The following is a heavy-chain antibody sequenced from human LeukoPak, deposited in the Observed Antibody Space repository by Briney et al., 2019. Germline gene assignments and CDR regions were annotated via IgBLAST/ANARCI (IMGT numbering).Heavy chain of an antibody. V-gene: IGHV5-51*01. Sequence: GQSLKSPCKVPGYTFSTLWIAWWRKIPGKGLEGMGVIYPAGSAATYSPSFEGQVTISVDKSISTAYLQWNSLTASDTAIYYCARQSSGFPNYFDPWGQGTLVTVSS. D-gene: IGHD3-22*01. CDR2: IYPAGSAA. CDR3: ARQSSGFPNYFDP. J-gene: IGHJ5*02. CDR1: GYTFSTLW.